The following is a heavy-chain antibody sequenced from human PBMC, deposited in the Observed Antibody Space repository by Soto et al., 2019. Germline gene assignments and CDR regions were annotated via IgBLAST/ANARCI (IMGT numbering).Heavy chain of an antibody. CDR2: INSDGSST. CDR3: SRAGNWGYAFDI. V-gene: IGHV3-74*01. D-gene: IGHD7-27*01. CDR1: GFTFSSYW. Sequence: GGSLRLSCAASGFTFSSYWMHWVRHAPGKGLVWVSRINSDGSSTSYADTVMVRFTITRDNAKNTLYLQMNRMRAEDADLYYCSRAGNWGYAFDIWGQGTMVTVSS. J-gene: IGHJ3*02.